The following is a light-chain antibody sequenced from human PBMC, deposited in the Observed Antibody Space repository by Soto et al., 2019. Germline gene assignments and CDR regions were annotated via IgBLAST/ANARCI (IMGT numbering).Light chain of an antibody. Sequence: DIQMTQSPSTLSASVGDRVTITCRASQSISSWLAWYQQKPGKAPKLLIYDASSLESGVPSRFSGSGSGTDFTLTISSMQPEDFANYYCQQSYSSPPTFGQGTKEDIK. V-gene: IGKV1-5*01. CDR3: QQSYSSPPT. CDR1: QSISSW. CDR2: DAS. J-gene: IGKJ1*01.